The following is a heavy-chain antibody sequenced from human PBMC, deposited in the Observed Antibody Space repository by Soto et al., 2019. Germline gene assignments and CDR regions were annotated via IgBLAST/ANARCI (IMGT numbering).Heavy chain of an antibody. J-gene: IGHJ4*02. CDR1: GGSISSYY. CDR2: IYYSGST. CDR3: ARPPLNDYGDYESWY. Sequence: PSETLSLTCTVSGGSISSYYWSWIRQPPGKGLEWIGYIYYSGSTNYNPSLKSRVTISVDTSKNQFSLKLSSVTAADTAVYYCARPPLNDYGDYESWYWGQGTLVTVSS. V-gene: IGHV4-59*08. D-gene: IGHD4-17*01.